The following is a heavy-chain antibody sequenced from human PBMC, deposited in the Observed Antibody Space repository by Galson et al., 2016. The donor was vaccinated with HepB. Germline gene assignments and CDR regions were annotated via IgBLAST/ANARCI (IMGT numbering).Heavy chain of an antibody. V-gene: IGHV3-48*02. D-gene: IGHD3-10*01. CDR1: EFTFSAYS. CDR2: IGNSGTI. Sequence: SLRLSCAASEFTFSAYSMNWVRQAPGKGLEWISHIGNSGTIYYADSVKGRFTISSDNAKNSLYLQMNSLRDEDTAIYYCARDHYDSGSYYAGPFDYWGQGTLVTVSS. J-gene: IGHJ4*02. CDR3: ARDHYDSGSYYAGPFDY.